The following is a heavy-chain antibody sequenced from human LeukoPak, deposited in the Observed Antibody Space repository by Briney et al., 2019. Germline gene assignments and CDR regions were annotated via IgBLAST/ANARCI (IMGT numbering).Heavy chain of an antibody. Sequence: GGSLRLSCAASGFTFSSYGIHWVRQAPGKGLEWVAFIRYDGTDKNYADSVKGRFTIPRDNSKNMLYLQMNSLRAEDTAVYYCAREAVADFFFDYWGQGTLVTVSS. CDR1: GFTFSSYG. CDR3: AREAVADFFFDY. J-gene: IGHJ4*02. D-gene: IGHD6-19*01. V-gene: IGHV3-30*02. CDR2: IRYDGTDK.